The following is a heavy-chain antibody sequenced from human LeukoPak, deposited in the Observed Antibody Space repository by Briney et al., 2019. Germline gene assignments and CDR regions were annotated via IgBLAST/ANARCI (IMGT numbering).Heavy chain of an antibody. CDR2: ISYDGSNK. CDR1: GFTFSSYG. D-gene: IGHD3-9*01. Sequence: PGGSLRLSCAASGFTFSSYGMHWVRQAPGKGLEWVAVISYDGSNKYYADSVKGRFTISRDNSKNTLYLQMNSLRAEDTAVYYCAREPDDILTGYYPDDAFDIWGQGTMVSVSS. CDR3: AREPDDILTGYYPDDAFDI. J-gene: IGHJ3*02. V-gene: IGHV3-30*03.